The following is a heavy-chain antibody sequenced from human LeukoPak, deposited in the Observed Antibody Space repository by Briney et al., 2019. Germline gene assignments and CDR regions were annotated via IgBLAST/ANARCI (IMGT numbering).Heavy chain of an antibody. J-gene: IGHJ5*02. CDR2: IKQDGSEK. V-gene: IGHV3-7*01. D-gene: IGHD3-22*01. CDR3: ARAAWLWDP. CDR1: GFTFSSYW. Sequence: GGSLRLSCEGSGFTFSSYWMSWVRQAPGKGLEWVANIKQDGSEKYYVDSVKGRFTISRDNAKNSLYLQMNSLRAEDTAVYYCARAAWLWDPWGQGTLVTVSS.